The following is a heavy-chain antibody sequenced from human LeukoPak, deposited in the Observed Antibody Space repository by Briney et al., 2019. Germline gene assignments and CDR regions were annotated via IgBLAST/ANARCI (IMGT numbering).Heavy chain of an antibody. Sequence: GESLKISCKGSGYSFTSYWIGWVRQMPGKGLEWMGRINPSDSNTNYSPSFQGHVIISADQSISTAYLQWRGLKASDTAMYYCARQNWQPLVLWPNYHYGMDVWGQGTTVTVSS. J-gene: IGHJ6*02. D-gene: IGHD6-13*01. CDR1: GYSFTSYW. V-gene: IGHV5-10-1*01. CDR3: ARQNWQPLVLWPNYHYGMDV. CDR2: INPSDSNT.